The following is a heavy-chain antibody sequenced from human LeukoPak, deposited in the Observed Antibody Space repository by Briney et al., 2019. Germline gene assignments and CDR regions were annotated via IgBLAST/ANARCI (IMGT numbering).Heavy chain of an antibody. CDR1: RFSFSSYG. CDR3: VRVPSQGAFDI. Sequence: GGCLRLSCAASRFSFSSYGMHWVSPAPGKGLGWVSCIRYDGSNEYYADSVRGRFTISRDNAKNSMYLQMNSLRAEDTAVYYCVRVPSQGAFDIWGQGTMVTVSS. J-gene: IGHJ3*02. CDR2: IRYDGSNE. V-gene: IGHV3-30*02.